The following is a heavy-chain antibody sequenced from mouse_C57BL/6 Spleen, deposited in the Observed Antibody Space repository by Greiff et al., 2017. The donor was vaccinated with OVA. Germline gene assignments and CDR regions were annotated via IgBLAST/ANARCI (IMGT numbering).Heavy chain of an antibody. D-gene: IGHD2-3*01. J-gene: IGHJ1*03. V-gene: IGHV1-52*01. CDR3: ARSLDGYWYFDV. CDR1: GYTFTSYW. CDR2: IDPSDSET. Sequence: QVQLQQPGAELVRPGSSVKLSCKASGYTFTSYWMHWVKQRPIQGLEWIGNIDPSDSETHYNQKFKDKATLTVDKSSSTAYMQLSSLTSEDSAVYYCARSLDGYWYFDVWGTGTTVTVSS.